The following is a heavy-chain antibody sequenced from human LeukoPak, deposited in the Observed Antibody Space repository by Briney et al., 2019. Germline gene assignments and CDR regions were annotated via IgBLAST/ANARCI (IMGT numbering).Heavy chain of an antibody. CDR1: GDSVSSNSAA. J-gene: IGHJ5*02. D-gene: IGHD3-9*01. Sequence: SQTLSLTCALSGDSVSSNSAAWNWIRQSPSRGLEWLGRTYYRTKWYNDYAVSVKSRITINPDTSKNQFSLQLNSVTPEDTAVYYCARGRVELRYFDWLLPYNWFDPWGQGTLVTVSS. V-gene: IGHV6-1*01. CDR3: ARGRVELRYFDWLLPYNWFDP. CDR2: TYYRTKWYN.